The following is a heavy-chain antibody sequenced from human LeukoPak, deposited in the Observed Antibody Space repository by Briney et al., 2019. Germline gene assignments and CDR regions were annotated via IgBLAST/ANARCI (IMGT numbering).Heavy chain of an antibody. D-gene: IGHD5-12*01. Sequence: SETLSLTCAVSGVSISSYYRSWIRQPPGKGLEWIGYIYYSGSTNYNPSLKSRVTISVDTSKNQFSLKLSSVTAADTAVYYCARDSYSGYDFDYWGQGTLVTVSS. CDR3: ARDSYSGYDFDY. CDR1: GVSISSYY. CDR2: IYYSGST. V-gene: IGHV4-59*01. J-gene: IGHJ4*02.